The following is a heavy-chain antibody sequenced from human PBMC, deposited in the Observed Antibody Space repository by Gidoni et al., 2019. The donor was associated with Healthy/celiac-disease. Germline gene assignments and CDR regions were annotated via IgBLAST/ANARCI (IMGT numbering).Heavy chain of an antibody. V-gene: IGHV4-39*01. CDR3: ASDERVAGTPYAY. CDR2: IYYSGST. CDR1: GGSISSTSYY. Sequence: QLQLQESGPGLVKPSETLSLTCTVSGGSISSTSYYWGWIRQPPGKGLEWIGSIYYSGSTYYNPSLKSRVTISADTSKNQFSLKLSSVTAADTAVYYCASDERVAGTPYAYWGQGTLVTVSS. J-gene: IGHJ4*02. D-gene: IGHD6-19*01.